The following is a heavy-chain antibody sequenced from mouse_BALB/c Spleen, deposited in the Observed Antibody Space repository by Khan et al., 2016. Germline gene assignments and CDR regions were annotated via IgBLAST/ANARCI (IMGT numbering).Heavy chain of an antibody. CDR1: GYSITSDYA. CDR2: ISYGGGT. CDR3: ARGYYGSRGYYFDY. D-gene: IGHD1-1*01. V-gene: IGHV3-2*02. Sequence: EVQLQESGPGLVKPSQSLSLTCTVTGYSITSDYAWNWILQFPGNKLEWVGYISYGGGTNSNPSLKSRISITRDTSKNQFFLQLNSVTTEDTATYYCARGYYGSRGYYFDYWGQGTTLIVSS. J-gene: IGHJ2*01.